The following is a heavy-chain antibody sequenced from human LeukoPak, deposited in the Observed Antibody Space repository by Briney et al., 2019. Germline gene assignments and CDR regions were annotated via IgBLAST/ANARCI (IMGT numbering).Heavy chain of an antibody. V-gene: IGHV3-66*01. CDR3: ARDGLSSSGVYYFDY. Sequence: PGGSLRLSCAASGFTVSSNYMSWVRQAPGKGLEWVSVIYSGGSTYYADSVKGRFTISRDNSKNTLYLQMNSLRAEDTAVYYCARDGLSSSGVYYFDYWGQGTLVTVSS. D-gene: IGHD6-13*01. CDR2: IYSGGST. J-gene: IGHJ4*02. CDR1: GFTVSSNY.